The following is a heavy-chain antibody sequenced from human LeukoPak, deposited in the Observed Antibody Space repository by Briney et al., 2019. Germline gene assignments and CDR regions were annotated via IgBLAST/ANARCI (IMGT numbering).Heavy chain of an antibody. V-gene: IGHV1-18*01. CDR2: ISAYNSAT. CDR3: ARAVSDWPPYIDW. Sequence: ASVTVSFKASVYSFTIFYITWVRQAPGQGLEWLGWISAYNSATSYAHKLQGRVTMTTDTSTTTASMELRSLTYDDTAVYWCARAVSDWPPYIDWWGQGTLVTVSS. J-gene: IGHJ4*02. CDR1: VYSFTIFY. D-gene: IGHD3-9*01.